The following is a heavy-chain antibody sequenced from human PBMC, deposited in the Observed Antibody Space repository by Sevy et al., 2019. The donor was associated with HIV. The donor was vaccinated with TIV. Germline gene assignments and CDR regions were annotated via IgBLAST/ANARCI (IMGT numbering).Heavy chain of an antibody. Sequence: GGSLRLSCAASGLTLTTTGMSWVRQAPGKGLEWVAGVTSDGTTYYADSVRDRFTVSRDNSKNTLYLHLNSLRADDTAVFYCAGGETTMITDLDYWGQGTLVTVSS. D-gene: IGHD3-16*01. CDR1: GLTLTTTG. CDR3: AGGETTMITDLDY. J-gene: IGHJ4*02. V-gene: IGHV3-23*01. CDR2: VTSDGTT.